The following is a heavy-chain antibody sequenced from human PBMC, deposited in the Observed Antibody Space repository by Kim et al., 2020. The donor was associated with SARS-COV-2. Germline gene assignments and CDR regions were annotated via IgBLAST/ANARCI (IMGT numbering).Heavy chain of an antibody. CDR1: GLSVFSNY. J-gene: IGHJ4*02. CDR2: TYSGGIT. D-gene: IGHD3-16*02. CDR3: ARDFAGIVARFDY. V-gene: IGHV3-66*01. Sequence: GGSLRLSCAASGLSVFSNYMSWVRQAPGKGLEWVSLTYSGGITNYADSVKGRFTVSRDYSKNTMYLQMNSLRVEDTAVYYCARDFAGIVARFDYWGQGTLVTVSS.